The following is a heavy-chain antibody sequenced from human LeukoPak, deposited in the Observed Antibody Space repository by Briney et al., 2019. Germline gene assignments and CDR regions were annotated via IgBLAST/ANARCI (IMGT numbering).Heavy chain of an antibody. CDR3: ARELYGRFEY. D-gene: IGHD2-2*02. J-gene: IGHJ4*02. CDR2: INPYNGNA. Sequence: ASVKVSCKASGYTFTTYGISWVRQAPGQGLECMGWINPYNGNANYAQKLQGRVTMTTDTSTSTAYMELRSLRSDDTAVYYCARELYGRFEYWGQGTLVTVSS. CDR1: GYTFTTYG. V-gene: IGHV1-18*01.